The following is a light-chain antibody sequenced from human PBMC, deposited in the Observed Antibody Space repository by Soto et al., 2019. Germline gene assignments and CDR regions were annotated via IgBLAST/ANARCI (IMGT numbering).Light chain of an antibody. J-gene: IGKJ1*01. V-gene: IGKV4-1*01. CDR3: QQYYSTPQT. CDR1: QRVFYSSNNKNY. Sequence: VLTPTQDSLVVPLGERATINCKSSQRVFYSSNNKNYFAWYQQKPRQPPKLLIYWASTRASGVPDSFSGSGSGTDFTLTISSLQAEDVAVYSCQQYYSTPQTFGQGTKVDIK. CDR2: WAS.